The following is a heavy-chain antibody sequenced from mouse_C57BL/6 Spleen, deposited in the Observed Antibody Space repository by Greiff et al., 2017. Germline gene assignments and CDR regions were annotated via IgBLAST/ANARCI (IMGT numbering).Heavy chain of an antibody. CDR2: IDPEAGET. CDR3: ARDYKGFAY. Sequence: VQLQQSGAELVKPGASVKLSCTASGFNIKDYYMHWVKQRTEQGLEWIGRIDPEAGETKYAPKFQGKATITADTSSHTAYLPLSSLTSEDTAVYYCARDYKGFAYGHQGTLVTVSA. CDR1: GFNIKDYY. D-gene: IGHD2-12*01. J-gene: IGHJ3*01. V-gene: IGHV14-2*01.